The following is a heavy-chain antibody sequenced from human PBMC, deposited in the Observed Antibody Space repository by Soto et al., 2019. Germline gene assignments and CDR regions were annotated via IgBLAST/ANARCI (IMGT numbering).Heavy chain of an antibody. D-gene: IGHD3-16*01. CDR1: VFTFRSSC. Sequence: GXSLRLSSAASVFTFRSSCIGWFRQAPGKGLEWVANIKQDGGERNYLDSVKGRFTISRDNAENSLFLQMNSLRAEDTAVYYCARDFPFYYGMDVWGQGTTVTVSS. CDR2: IKQDGGER. V-gene: IGHV3-7*01. J-gene: IGHJ6*02. CDR3: ARDFPFYYGMDV.